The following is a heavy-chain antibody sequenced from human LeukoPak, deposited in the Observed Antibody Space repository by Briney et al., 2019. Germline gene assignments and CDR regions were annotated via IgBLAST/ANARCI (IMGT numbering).Heavy chain of an antibody. CDR2: ISYDGSNK. V-gene: IGHV3-30*03. J-gene: IGHJ6*03. CDR3: ARDRGNQRGYYYYYMDV. CDR1: GFTFSSYG. Sequence: RTGGSLRLSCAASGFTFSSYGMHWVRQAPGKGLEWVAVISYDGSNKYYADSVKGRFTISRDNSKNTLYLQMNSLRAEDTAVYYCARDRGNQRGYYYYYMDVWGKGTTVTVSS. D-gene: IGHD1-14*01.